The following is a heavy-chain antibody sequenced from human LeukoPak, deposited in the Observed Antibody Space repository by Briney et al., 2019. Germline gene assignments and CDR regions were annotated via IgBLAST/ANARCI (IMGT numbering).Heavy chain of an antibody. D-gene: IGHD3-10*01. Sequence: GASVKVSCKASGYTFTGYYMHWVRQAPGQGLEWMGWINPNSGGTNYAQKFQGRVTMTRDTSISTAYMELSRLRSDDTAVYYCARDVVRGVIPKHSFGYRGQGTLVTVSS. J-gene: IGHJ4*02. V-gene: IGHV1-2*02. CDR3: ARDVVRGVIPKHSFGY. CDR1: GYTFTGYY. CDR2: INPNSGGT.